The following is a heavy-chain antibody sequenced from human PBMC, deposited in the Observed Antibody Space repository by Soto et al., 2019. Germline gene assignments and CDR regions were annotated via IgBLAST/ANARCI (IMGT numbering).Heavy chain of an antibody. D-gene: IGHD5-12*01. CDR2: INPNSGGT. V-gene: IGHV1-2*02. Sequence: ASVKVSCKASGYTFTGYYMHWVRQAPGQGLEWMGWINPNSGGTNYAQKFQGRVTMTRDTSISTAYMELSRLRSDDTAVYYCVRVFGSSPSGYDQSNNWFDPWGQGTMGTVSA. CDR3: VRVFGSSPSGYDQSNNWFDP. CDR1: GYTFTGYY. J-gene: IGHJ5*02.